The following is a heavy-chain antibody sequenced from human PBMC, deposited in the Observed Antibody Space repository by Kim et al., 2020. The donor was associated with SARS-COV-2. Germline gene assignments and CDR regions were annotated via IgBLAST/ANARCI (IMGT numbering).Heavy chain of an antibody. V-gene: IGHV3-23*01. D-gene: IGHD3-22*01. CDR1: GFIFSNYA. J-gene: IGHJ4*02. Sequence: GGSLRLSCAASGFIFSNYAMTWVRQAPGKGLEWVSAISGGGGSKYYADAVKGRFTISRDNSRNTLFLQMKTLRAEDTAVYYCAKATGGYDTSGYSTFDFWGQGTLVTVSS. CDR3: AKATGGYDTSGYSTFDF. CDR2: ISGGGGSK.